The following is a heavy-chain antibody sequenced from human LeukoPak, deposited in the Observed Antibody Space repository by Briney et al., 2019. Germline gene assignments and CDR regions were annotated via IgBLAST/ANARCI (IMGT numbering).Heavy chain of an antibody. CDR2: INHSGST. CDR3: ARERVVVRGVIKTLFKSFNGMDV. J-gene: IGHJ6*02. V-gene: IGHV4-34*01. Sequence: SETLSLTCAVYGGSFSGYYWSWIRQPPGKGLEWIGEINHSGSTNYNPSLKSRVTISVDTSKNQFSLKLSSVTAEDTAVYYCARERVVVRGVIKTLFKSFNGMDVWGQGTTVTVSS. CDR1: GGSFSGYY. D-gene: IGHD3-10*01.